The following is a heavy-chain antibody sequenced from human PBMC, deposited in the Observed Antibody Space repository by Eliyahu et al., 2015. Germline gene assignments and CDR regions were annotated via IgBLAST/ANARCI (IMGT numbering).Heavy chain of an antibody. J-gene: IGHJ2*01. Sequence: QVQLQQWGAGLLKPSETLSLTCXVYGGSFSGYYWSWIRQPPGKGLEWIGEINHSGSTNYNPSLKSRVTISVDTSKNQFSLKLSSVTAADTAVYYCARGRTKTRGYSYWYFDLWGRGTLVTVSS. CDR2: INHSGST. D-gene: IGHD5-18*01. CDR1: GGSFSGYY. V-gene: IGHV4-34*01. CDR3: ARGRTKTRGYSYWYFDL.